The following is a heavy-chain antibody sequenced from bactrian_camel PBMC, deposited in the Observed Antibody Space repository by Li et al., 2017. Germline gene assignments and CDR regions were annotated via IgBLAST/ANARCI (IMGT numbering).Heavy chain of an antibody. D-gene: IGHD2*01. CDR2: ILGGNART. CDR3: AGTSRGGAWDRSQTYNY. V-gene: IGHV3S25*01. J-gene: IGHJ4*01. Sequence: QLVESGGGSVQAGGSLRLSCAASGYTGYNYCMARFRQAPGKQREGVAAILGGNARTYYTDSVKGRFTISRDSSKNTIYLQMNSLKPEDTAMYYCAGTSRGGAWDRSQTYNYWGQGTQVTVS. CDR1: GYTGYNYC.